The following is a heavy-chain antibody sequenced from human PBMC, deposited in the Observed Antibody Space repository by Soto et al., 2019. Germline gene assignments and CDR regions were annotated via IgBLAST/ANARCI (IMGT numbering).Heavy chain of an antibody. D-gene: IGHD6-13*01. Sequence: EVQLVESGGGLAQPGGSLRLSCAASGFSLNGYAMNWVRQAPGRGLEWVSYISSSSGAIDYADSVKGRFTVSRDNAKNLLYLQMNSLRAEDTALYYGARDPSVCSTFYYHMDVGGEGTPVTVSS. CDR2: ISSSSGAI. V-gene: IGHV3-48*01. CDR3: ARDPSVCSTFYYHMDV. J-gene: IGHJ6*03. CDR1: GFSLNGYA.